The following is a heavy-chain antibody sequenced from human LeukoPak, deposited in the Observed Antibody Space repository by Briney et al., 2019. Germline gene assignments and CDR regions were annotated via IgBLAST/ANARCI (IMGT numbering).Heavy chain of an antibody. Sequence: GGTLRLSCAASGFTFSSYAMSWVRQAPGKGLEWVSVIGTIPGITYYTESVKGRFTISRDNSKNTAYLQMNNLRADDTALYYCAKAADTNYFRYGDYWGQGTLVTVSS. CDR2: IGTIPGIT. D-gene: IGHD1-7*01. CDR3: AKAADTNYFRYGDY. J-gene: IGHJ4*02. CDR1: GFTFSSYA. V-gene: IGHV3-23*01.